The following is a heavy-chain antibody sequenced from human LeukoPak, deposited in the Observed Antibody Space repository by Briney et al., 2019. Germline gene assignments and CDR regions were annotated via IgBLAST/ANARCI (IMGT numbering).Heavy chain of an antibody. D-gene: IGHD6-13*01. CDR2: INWNGGRT. V-gene: IGHV3-20*01. Sequence: PARSLRLSCAASGFTLDDYGMSWVRQAPGKGLEWVSGINWNGGRTGYADSVKGRFSISRGNATNSLYLQMNSLRAEHPAVYDCARDTSSSWYAVWGCFDPWGQGTLVTVSS. CDR3: ARDTSSSWYAVWGCFDP. CDR1: GFTLDDYG. J-gene: IGHJ5*02.